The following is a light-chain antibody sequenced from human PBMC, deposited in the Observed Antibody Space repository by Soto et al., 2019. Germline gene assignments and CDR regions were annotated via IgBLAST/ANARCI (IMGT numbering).Light chain of an antibody. J-gene: IGKJ1*01. V-gene: IGKV3-20*01. CDR2: GTS. CDR3: QQYAASPWT. CDR1: QSVSSSY. Sequence: EFVLTQSPGTLSLSPGERATLSCRASQSVSSSYLAWYQQKPGQAPRLLIYGTSNRATGIPDRFSGSGSGTDFTLTISRLEPEDFAVYYCQQYAASPWTFGQGTKVEIK.